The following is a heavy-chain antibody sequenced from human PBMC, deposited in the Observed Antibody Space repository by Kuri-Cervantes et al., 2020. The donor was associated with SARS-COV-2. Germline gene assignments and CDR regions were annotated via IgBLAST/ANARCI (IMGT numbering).Heavy chain of an antibody. CDR2: ISYDGSNK. CDR3: AKEAQRVRVGATSLFY. CDR1: GFTFSSYA. Sequence: GESLKISCAASGFTFSSYAMHWVRQAPGKGLEWVAVISYDGSNKYYADSVKGRFTISRDNSKNTLYLQMNSLRAEDTAVYYCAKEAQRVRVGATSLFYWGQGTLVTVSS. J-gene: IGHJ4*02. V-gene: IGHV3-30-3*01. D-gene: IGHD1-26*01.